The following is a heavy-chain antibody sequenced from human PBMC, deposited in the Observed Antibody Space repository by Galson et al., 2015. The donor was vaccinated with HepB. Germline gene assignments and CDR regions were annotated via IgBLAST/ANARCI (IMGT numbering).Heavy chain of an antibody. V-gene: IGHV4-39*01. D-gene: IGHD6-19*01. CDR2: IYYSGST. Sequence: ETLSLTCTVSGGSISSSSYYWGWIRQPPGKGLEWIGSIYYSGSTYYNPSLKSRVTISVDTSKNQFSLKLSSVTAADTAVYYCASSGADYYYYGMDVWGQGTTVTVSS. J-gene: IGHJ6*02. CDR3: ASSGADYYYYGMDV. CDR1: GGSISSSSYY.